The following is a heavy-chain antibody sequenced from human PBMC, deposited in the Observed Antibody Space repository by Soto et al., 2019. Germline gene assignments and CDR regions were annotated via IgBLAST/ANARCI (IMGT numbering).Heavy chain of an antibody. D-gene: IGHD3-3*01. CDR2: ISAYNGNT. Sequence: ASVKVSCKASGYTFTSYGISWVRQAPGQGLEWMGWISAYNGNTNYAQKLQGRVTMTTDTSTSTAYMELRSLRSDDTAVYYCARAVRYDFWSGPGSYYGMDVWGQGTTVTVSS. V-gene: IGHV1-18*01. J-gene: IGHJ6*02. CDR3: ARAVRYDFWSGPGSYYGMDV. CDR1: GYTFTSYG.